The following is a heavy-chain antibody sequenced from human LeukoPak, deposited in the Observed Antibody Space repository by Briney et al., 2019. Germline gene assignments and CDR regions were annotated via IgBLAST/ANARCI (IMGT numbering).Heavy chain of an antibody. D-gene: IGHD3-16*01. J-gene: IGHJ4*02. Sequence: GASVKVSCKASGYTFTGYYMHWVRQAPGQGLEWMGWINPNSGGTNYAQKFQGWVTMTRDTSISTAYMELSRLRSDDTAVYYCARDPITFGGVMSGYYFDYWGQGTLVTVSS. CDR1: GYTFTGYY. CDR3: ARDPITFGGVMSGYYFDY. V-gene: IGHV1-2*04. CDR2: INPNSGGT.